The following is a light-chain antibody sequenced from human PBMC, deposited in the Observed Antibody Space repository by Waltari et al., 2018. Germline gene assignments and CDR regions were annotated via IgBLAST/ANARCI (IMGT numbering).Light chain of an antibody. CDR1: QSISTW. Sequence: DIQLTQSPSSLSASVGDTVTITCRASQSISTWLDWYQQKPGRDPKLLIYKASTLQVGVPSRFSGSGLEKEFTFMLSSLQPEDFGSYFCLQYKNSPHIFGQGTKVEIK. J-gene: IGKJ2*01. V-gene: IGKV1-17*01. CDR2: KAS. CDR3: LQYKNSPHI.